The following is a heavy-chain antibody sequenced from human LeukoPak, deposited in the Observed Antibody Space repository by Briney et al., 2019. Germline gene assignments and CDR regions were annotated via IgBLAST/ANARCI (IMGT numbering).Heavy chain of an antibody. Sequence: GRSLRLSCAASGFTFSGYSMNWVRQAPGKGLEWVSYISSSSSTIYYADSVKGRFTISRDNAKNSLSLQMNSLRAEDTAVYYRARITVDSSGWYHFDYWGQGTLVTVSS. V-gene: IGHV3-48*04. CDR2: ISSSSSTI. CDR1: GFTFSGYS. D-gene: IGHD6-19*01. CDR3: ARITVDSSGWYHFDY. J-gene: IGHJ4*02.